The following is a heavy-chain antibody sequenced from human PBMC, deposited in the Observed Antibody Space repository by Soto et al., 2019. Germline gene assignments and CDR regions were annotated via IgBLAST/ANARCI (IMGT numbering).Heavy chain of an antibody. CDR2: IYSGGST. Sequence: PGGSLRLSCAASGFTVSSNYMSWVRQAPGKGLEWVSVIYSGGSTYYADSVKGRFTISRHNSKNTLYLRMNSLRAEDTAVYYCARTYSSGWSASNYYYYYYMDVWGKGTTVTVSS. D-gene: IGHD6-19*01. V-gene: IGHV3-53*04. CDR3: ARTYSSGWSASNYYYYYYMDV. J-gene: IGHJ6*03. CDR1: GFTVSSNY.